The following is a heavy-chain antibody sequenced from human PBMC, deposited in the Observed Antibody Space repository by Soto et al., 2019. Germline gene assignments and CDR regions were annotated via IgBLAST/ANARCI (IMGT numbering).Heavy chain of an antibody. D-gene: IGHD2-15*01. V-gene: IGHV3-53*04. Sequence: EMQLVESGGGLVNPGGSLRLSCAASGLIVNNNYMNWVRQAPGKGLEWVSVIHSGNSASYAGSVMGRFTISRHNSKNMVYGQRNSLRAEDTAVYYCARDRGYRSGGICYRYMDVWGKGTTVTVSS. CDR1: GLIVNNNY. CDR2: IHSGNSA. J-gene: IGHJ6*03. CDR3: ARDRGYRSGGICYRYMDV.